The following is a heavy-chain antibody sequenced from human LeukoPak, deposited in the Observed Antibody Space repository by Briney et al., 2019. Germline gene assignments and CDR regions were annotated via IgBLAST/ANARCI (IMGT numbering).Heavy chain of an antibody. Sequence: GGSLRLSCAASGFTVSSNYMSWVRQAPGKGLEWVSVIGGSGGNTYYADSVKGRFTISRDNSKNTLYLQMNSLRAEDTAVYYCAKSDILTGYCDYWGQGTLVTVSS. J-gene: IGHJ4*02. CDR2: IGGSGGNT. CDR3: AKSDILTGYCDY. V-gene: IGHV3-23*01. CDR1: GFTVSSNY. D-gene: IGHD3-9*01.